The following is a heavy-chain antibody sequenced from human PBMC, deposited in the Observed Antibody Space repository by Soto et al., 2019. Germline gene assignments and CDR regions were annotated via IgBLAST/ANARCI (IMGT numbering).Heavy chain of an antibody. D-gene: IGHD6-13*01. J-gene: IGHJ4*02. CDR3: ARNTQLRVWQQLLHY. CDR1: GYTFTGYD. CDR2: INPNSGGT. V-gene: IGHV1-2*02. Sequence: ASVKVSCKASGYTFTGYDMHWVRQAPGQGLEWMGWINPNSGGTHYAQKFQGRVTLTTDTSISTAYMELSRLRPDDTAVYYCARNTQLRVWQQLLHYWGQGTLVTVSS.